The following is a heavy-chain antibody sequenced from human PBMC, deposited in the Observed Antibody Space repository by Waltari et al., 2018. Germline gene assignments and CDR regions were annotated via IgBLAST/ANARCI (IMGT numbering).Heavy chain of an antibody. CDR3: ARDPTRKFDY. CDR2: IKEDGGEE. Sequence: EVQLVESGGGLVQPGGSLRLCCAASGFTFSSYWMTWVRQAPGKGLEWVASIKEDGGEEYYVGSVKGRFTISRDNARNSLYLQMNSLRAEDTAVYYCARDPTRKFDYWGQGTLVTASS. J-gene: IGHJ4*02. V-gene: IGHV3-7*04. CDR1: GFTFSSYW.